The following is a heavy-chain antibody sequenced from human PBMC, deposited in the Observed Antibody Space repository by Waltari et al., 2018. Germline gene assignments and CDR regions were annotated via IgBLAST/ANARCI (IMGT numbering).Heavy chain of an antibody. D-gene: IGHD3-10*01. J-gene: IGHJ6*02. CDR2: TYYSGST. V-gene: IGHV4-31*03. CDR3: ARWNRMVRGVGYGMDV. Sequence: QVQLQESGPGLVKPSQTLSLTCTVSGGSISSGGYYWSWIRQHRGKGWEWMGCTYYSGSTYDNPSLKSGVTISVDTSKNQFSLKLSSVTAADTAVYYCARWNRMVRGVGYGMDVWGQGTTVTVSS. CDR1: GGSISSGGYY.